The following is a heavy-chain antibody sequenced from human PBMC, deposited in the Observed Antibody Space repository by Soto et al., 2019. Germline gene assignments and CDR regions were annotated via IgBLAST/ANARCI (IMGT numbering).Heavy chain of an antibody. J-gene: IGHJ5*02. CDR3: ARDLGAPGGWNYNWFDP. D-gene: IGHD1-1*01. Sequence: SETLSLTFTVSGGSISSYYWSWIRQPPGKGLEWIGYIYYSGSTNYNPSLKSRVTISVDTSKNQFSLKLSSVTAADTAVYYCARDLGAPGGWNYNWFDPWGQGTLVTVSS. V-gene: IGHV4-59*01. CDR1: GGSISSYY. CDR2: IYYSGST.